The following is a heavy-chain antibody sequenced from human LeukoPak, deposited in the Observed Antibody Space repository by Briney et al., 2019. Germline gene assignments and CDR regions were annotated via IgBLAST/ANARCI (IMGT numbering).Heavy chain of an antibody. CDR2: IFHSGST. D-gene: IGHD1-26*01. J-gene: IGHJ4*02. Sequence: PSETLSLTCTVSGYSISSGYYWGWIRQPPGKGLEWIGNIFHSGSTYYNPSLKSRVTISVDTSKNQFSLKLSSVTAADTAVYYCARDSGLETFDYWGQGTLVTVSS. CDR3: ARDSGLETFDY. CDR1: GYSISSGYY. V-gene: IGHV4-38-2*02.